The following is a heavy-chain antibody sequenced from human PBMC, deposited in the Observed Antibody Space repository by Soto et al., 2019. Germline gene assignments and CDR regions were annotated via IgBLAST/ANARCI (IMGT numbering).Heavy chain of an antibody. CDR1: GGSFSGYY. Sequence: PSETLSLTCAVYGGSFSGYYWSWIRQPPGKGLEWIGEINHSGSTNYNPSLKSRVTISVDTSKNQFSLKLSSVTAADTAVYYCARRRGGLAVAGPNWFDPWGQGTLVTVSS. J-gene: IGHJ5*02. CDR2: INHSGST. CDR3: ARRRGGLAVAGPNWFDP. V-gene: IGHV4-34*01. D-gene: IGHD6-13*01.